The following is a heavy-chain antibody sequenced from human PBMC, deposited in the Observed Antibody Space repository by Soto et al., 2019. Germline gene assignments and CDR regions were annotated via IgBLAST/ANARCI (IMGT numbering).Heavy chain of an antibody. CDR1: SGSISSSNW. D-gene: IGHD4-17*01. V-gene: IGHV4-4*02. J-gene: IGHJ5*01. Sequence: QVQLQESGPGLVKPSGTLSLTCAVSSGSISSSNWWSWVRQPPGKGLEWSGEIDHSGSTNYKPSLQSPVTLSVDKSKNQFSLKLSSVTAADTAVYYCARIHYGDYLASWGQGTLVTVSS. CDR2: IDHSGST. CDR3: ARIHYGDYLAS.